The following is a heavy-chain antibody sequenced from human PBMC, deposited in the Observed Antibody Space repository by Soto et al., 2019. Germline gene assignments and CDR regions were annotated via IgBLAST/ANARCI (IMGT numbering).Heavy chain of an antibody. J-gene: IGHJ4*01. CDR1: VFTFSSFG. CDR2: ISYDGTEE. CDR3: AKGRFDVVNISPFDH. V-gene: IGHV3-30*18. Sequence: VGSLRLSCASSVFTFSSFGMHCVRHAPGKWLEWVAVISYDGTEEKYADSVKGRATVSRDNSKNTVYIQMNRLRGDDSAIYYCAKGRFDVVNISPFDHWGQGTLVNVSS. D-gene: IGHD3-3*02.